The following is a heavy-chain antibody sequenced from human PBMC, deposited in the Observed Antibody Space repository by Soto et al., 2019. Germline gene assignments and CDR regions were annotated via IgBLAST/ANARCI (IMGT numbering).Heavy chain of an antibody. J-gene: IGHJ4*02. CDR3: TTHSYYAYAY. CDR2: IKSGRDGGTA. D-gene: IGHD4-4*01. CDR1: GFTFTTTW. V-gene: IGHV3-15*07. Sequence: GGSLRLSCAASGFTFTTTWMNWVRQAPGKGLEWVGHIKSGRDGGTADYAAPVKDRFFISRDDSENMVSLQMNSLKTEDTAVYYCTTHSYYAYAYWGQGTLVTVCS.